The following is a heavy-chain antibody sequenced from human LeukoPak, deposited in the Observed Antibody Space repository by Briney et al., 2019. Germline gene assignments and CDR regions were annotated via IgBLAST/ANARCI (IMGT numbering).Heavy chain of an antibody. CDR2: IKEDGSEK. CDR3: AKDLQLIPLAY. CDR1: AFTFSDYW. D-gene: IGHD3-16*01. V-gene: IGHV3-7*03. Sequence: GGSLRLSCATSAFTFSDYWMSWVRQTPGKGLEWVANIKEDGSEKYYVDSVKGRFTISRDNAKNSLYLQMNSLRAEDTAVYYRAKDLQLIPLAYWGQGTLVTVSS. J-gene: IGHJ4*02.